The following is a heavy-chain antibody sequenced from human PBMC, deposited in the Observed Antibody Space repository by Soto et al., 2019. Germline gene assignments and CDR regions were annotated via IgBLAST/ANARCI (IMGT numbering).Heavy chain of an antibody. CDR2: ISGSGGST. J-gene: IGHJ4*02. CDR1: GFTFSSYA. D-gene: IGHD3-3*01. V-gene: IGHV3-23*01. Sequence: GGSLRLSCAASGFTFSSYAMSWVRQAPGKGLEWVSAISGSGGSTYYADSVKGRFTISRDNSKSTLYLQMNSLRAEDTAVYYCAKDSTLATIFGVVIYYFDSWGQGTLVTAPQ. CDR3: AKDSTLATIFGVVIYYFDS.